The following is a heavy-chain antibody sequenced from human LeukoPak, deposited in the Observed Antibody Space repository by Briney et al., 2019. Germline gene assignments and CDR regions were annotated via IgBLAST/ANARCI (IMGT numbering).Heavy chain of an antibody. J-gene: IGHJ4*02. V-gene: IGHV3-30*02. CDR3: ARVRIAAAGTGDY. Sequence: GGSLRLSCAASGFTFSSYGMHWVRQAPGKGLEWVAFIRYDGSNKYYADSVKGRFTISRDNSKNTLYLQMNSLRAEDTAVYYCARVRIAAAGTGDYWGQGTLVTVSS. CDR2: IRYDGSNK. D-gene: IGHD6-13*01. CDR1: GFTFSSYG.